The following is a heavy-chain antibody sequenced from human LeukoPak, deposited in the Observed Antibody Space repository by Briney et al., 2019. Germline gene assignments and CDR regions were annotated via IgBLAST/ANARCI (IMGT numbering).Heavy chain of an antibody. CDR2: ISWDGGST. D-gene: IGHD3-10*01. Sequence: GGSLRLSCAASGFTFDDYTMHWVRQAPGKGLEWVSFISWDGGSTYYADSVKGRFTISRDNSKNSLYLQMNSLRAEDTALYYCGRAMVRGVFDFWGQGTVVTVSS. V-gene: IGHV3-43D*04. CDR3: GRAMVRGVFDF. J-gene: IGHJ4*02. CDR1: GFTFDDYT.